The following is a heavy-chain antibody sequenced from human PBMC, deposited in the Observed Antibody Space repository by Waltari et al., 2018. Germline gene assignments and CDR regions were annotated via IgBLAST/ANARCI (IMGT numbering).Heavy chain of an antibody. V-gene: IGHV4-4*02. CDR2: IHRSGRT. CDR3: ARDRGRGLYFDS. J-gene: IGHJ4*02. D-gene: IGHD2-15*01. Sequence: QLQLQQSGPGLVKPSESLSLTCGVSGDSMSENYWWSWVRQSPEKGLEWIGQIHRSGRTYYNPSLETRVSVSRDTSNNKFFLKLASAIAADTAVYYCARDRGRGLYFDSWGQGTLVTVSP. CDR1: GDSMSENYW.